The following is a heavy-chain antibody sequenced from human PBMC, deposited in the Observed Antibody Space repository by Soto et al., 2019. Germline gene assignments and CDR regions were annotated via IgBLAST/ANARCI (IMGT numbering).Heavy chain of an antibody. CDR3: ARGYCSSTSCYHARYYYYYYGMDV. CDR2: IYYSGST. D-gene: IGHD2-2*01. V-gene: IGHV4-31*03. CDR1: GGSISSGGYY. J-gene: IGHJ6*02. Sequence: KPSETLSLTCTVSGGSISSGGYYWSWIRQHPGKGLEWIGYIYYSGSTYYNPPLKSRVTISVDTSKNQFSLKLSSVTAADTAVYYCARGYCSSTSCYHARYYYYYYGMDVWGQGTTVTVSS.